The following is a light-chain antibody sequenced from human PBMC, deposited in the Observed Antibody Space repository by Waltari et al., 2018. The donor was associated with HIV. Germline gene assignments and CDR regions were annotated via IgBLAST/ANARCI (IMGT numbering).Light chain of an antibody. CDR2: YDD. Sequence: QSVLTQPPSVSEAPRQRVTISCSGSSSNIGNNAVTWYQQLPGKAPKLLIYYDDLLPSGVSDRFSGSKSGTSASLAISGLQSEDEADYCCAAAWDDSLNGPVFGGGTKLTVL. V-gene: IGLV1-36*01. CDR1: SSNIGNNA. J-gene: IGLJ2*01. CDR3: AAAWDDSLNGPV.